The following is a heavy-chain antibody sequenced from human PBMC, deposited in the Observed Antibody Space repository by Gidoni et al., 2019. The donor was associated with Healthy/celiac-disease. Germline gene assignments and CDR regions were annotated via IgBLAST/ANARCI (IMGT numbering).Heavy chain of an antibody. CDR2: IYDSGST. V-gene: IGHV4-59*02. Sequence: QVQLQESAPGLVVPSETLSLTCTVSGGSVSSYYWSCIRQPTGKGLECIGCIYDSGSTNYNPSLKSRVTISVDTSKNQFSLKLSSVTAADTAVYYCASTYGDYDLSWFDPWGQGTLVTVSS. D-gene: IGHD4-17*01. J-gene: IGHJ5*02. CDR1: GGSVSSYY. CDR3: ASTYGDYDLSWFDP.